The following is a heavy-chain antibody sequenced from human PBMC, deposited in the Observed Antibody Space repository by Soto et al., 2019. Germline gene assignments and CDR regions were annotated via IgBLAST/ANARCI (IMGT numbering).Heavy chain of an antibody. J-gene: IGHJ6*02. CDR2: ITSDGSST. Sequence: EVQLVESGGGLVQPGGSLRLSCAASGFTFSSYYMNWVRQAPGKGLVWVARITSDGSSTTYADSVKGRFTISRDNGKNTLYLQMNSLRAEDTAVYSCARERGGGFGDVWGQGTTVTVSS. CDR3: ARERGGGFGDV. V-gene: IGHV3-74*01. CDR1: GFTFSSYY. D-gene: IGHD3-10*01.